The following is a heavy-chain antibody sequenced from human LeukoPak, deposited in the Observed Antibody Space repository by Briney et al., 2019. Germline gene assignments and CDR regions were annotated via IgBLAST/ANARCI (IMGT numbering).Heavy chain of an antibody. Sequence: PGGSLRLSCEVSGFTFTDFWMNWVRQAPGKGPEWVASIRQDGSEKTYVDSVKGRFTISRDNTKNSLSLQLNGLRAEDTAVYYCARDGTAPGLYFDLWGHGTLVTVSS. CDR1: GFTFTDFW. V-gene: IGHV3-7*01. D-gene: IGHD6-13*01. J-gene: IGHJ4*01. CDR2: IRQDGSEK. CDR3: ARDGTAPGLYFDL.